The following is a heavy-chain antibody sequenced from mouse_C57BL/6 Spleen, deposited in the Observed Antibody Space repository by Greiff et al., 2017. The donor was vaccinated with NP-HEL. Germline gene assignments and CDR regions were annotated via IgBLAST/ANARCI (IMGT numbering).Heavy chain of an antibody. J-gene: IGHJ2*01. V-gene: IGHV3-6*01. Sequence: VQLQQSGPGLVKPSQSLSLTCSVTGYSITSGYYWNWIRQFPGNKLEWMGYISYDGSNNYNPSLKNRISITRDTSKNQFFLKLNSVTTEDTATYYCARGGTTTFDYWGQGTTLTVSS. CDR2: ISYDGSN. CDR3: ARGGTTTFDY. CDR1: GYSITSGYY. D-gene: IGHD1-1*01.